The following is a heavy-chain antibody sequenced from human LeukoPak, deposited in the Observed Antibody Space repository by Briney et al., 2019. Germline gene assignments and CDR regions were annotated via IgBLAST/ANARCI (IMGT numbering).Heavy chain of an antibody. D-gene: IGHD1-1*01. V-gene: IGHV3-23*01. CDR2: ISGSGTDT. CDR3: AKDRAGTPWAD. J-gene: IGHJ4*02. Sequence: GGSLRLSCAASRFTFTTYTMTWVRQARGKGLECVSTISGSGTDTYYADSVKGRFTISRDNSRNTLFLQMNSLRAEDTAVYYCAKDRAGTPWADWGQGTLVTVSS. CDR1: RFTFTTYT.